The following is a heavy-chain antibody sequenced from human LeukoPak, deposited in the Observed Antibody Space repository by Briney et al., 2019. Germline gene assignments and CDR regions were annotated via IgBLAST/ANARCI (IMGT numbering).Heavy chain of an antibody. Sequence: GGSLRLSCVASGFTFSNYGMHWVRQAPGKGLEWVAVISYAGNNKYYADSVKGRFTISRDNSKNPLYLQMHSLRPEDTAVYYCAKDQNKRWLQTAGPFDYWGQGTLVTVSS. CDR3: AKDQNKRWLQTAGPFDY. CDR2: ISYAGNNK. D-gene: IGHD5-24*01. CDR1: GFTFSNYG. V-gene: IGHV3-30*18. J-gene: IGHJ4*02.